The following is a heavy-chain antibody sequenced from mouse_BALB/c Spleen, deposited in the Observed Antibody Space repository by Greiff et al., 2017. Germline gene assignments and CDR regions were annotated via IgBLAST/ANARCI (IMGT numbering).Heavy chain of an antibody. V-gene: IGHV2-2*02. CDR2: IWSGGST. J-gene: IGHJ1*01. Sequence: VQLQQSGPGLVQPSQSLSITCTVSGFSLTRYGVHWVRQSPGKGLEWLGVIWSGGSTDYNAAFISRLSISKDNSKIQVFFKMNSLQANDTAIYYCARNDGYGYWYFDDWGAGTTVTVSS. D-gene: IGHD2-3*01. CDR1: GFSLTRYG. CDR3: ARNDGYGYWYFDD.